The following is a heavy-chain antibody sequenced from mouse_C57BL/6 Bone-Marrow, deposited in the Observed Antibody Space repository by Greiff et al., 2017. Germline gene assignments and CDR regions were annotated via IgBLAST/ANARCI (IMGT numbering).Heavy chain of an antibody. CDR2: IYPGSGST. Sequence: VQLQQSGAELVKPGASVKMSCKASGYTFTSYWITWVKQRPGQGLEWIGDIYPGSGSTNYNEKFKSKATLTVDTSSSTAYMQLSSLTSEDSAVYYWARGYYGKLNFDYWGQGTTLTGSS. CDR1: GYTFTSYW. D-gene: IGHD2-1*01. V-gene: IGHV1-55*01. J-gene: IGHJ2*01. CDR3: ARGYYGKLNFDY.